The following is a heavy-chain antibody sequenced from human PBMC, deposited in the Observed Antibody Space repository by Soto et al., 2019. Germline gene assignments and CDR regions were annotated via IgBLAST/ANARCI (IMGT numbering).Heavy chain of an antibody. V-gene: IGHV4-30-4*01. D-gene: IGHD3-10*01. CDR1: GGSISSGDDY. CDR3: ARVRGDVAFDY. CDR2: IYHSGAT. J-gene: IGHJ4*02. Sequence: QVQLQESGPGLVKPSQTLSLTCTVSGGSISSGDDYWSWIRQPPGKGLEWIGYIYHSGATYYNPSLKSRVTISVDRPKNQCSLKLNSVTAADTAVYYCARVRGDVAFDYWGQGTLVTVSS.